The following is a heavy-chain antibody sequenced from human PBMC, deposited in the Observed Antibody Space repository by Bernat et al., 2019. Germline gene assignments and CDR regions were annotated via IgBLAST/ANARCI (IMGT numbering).Heavy chain of an antibody. CDR3: ATAVYYDSSGYLIRPFQH. D-gene: IGHD3-22*01. V-gene: IGHV4-59*01. J-gene: IGHJ1*01. CDR2: IYYSGST. CDR1: GGSISSYY. Sequence: QVQLQESGPGLVKPSETLSLTCTVSGGSISSYYWSWIRQPPGKGLEWIGYIYYSGSTNYNPSLKSRVTISVDTSKNQFSLKLSSVTAADTAVYYCATAVYYDSSGYLIRPFQHWGQGTLVTVSS.